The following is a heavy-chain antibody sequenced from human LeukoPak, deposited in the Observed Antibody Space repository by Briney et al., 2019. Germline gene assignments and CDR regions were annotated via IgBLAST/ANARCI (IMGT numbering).Heavy chain of an antibody. Sequence: GGSLRLSYAASGFSFSSYSMNWVRQAPGKGLEWVSSITSDSDYLSYADSVKGRFTISRDNAKNSLYLQMNSLRAEDTAVYYCASEPEAFDIWGQGTMVTVSS. CDR1: GFSFSSYS. CDR2: ITSDSDYL. V-gene: IGHV3-21*01. CDR3: ASEPEAFDI. J-gene: IGHJ3*02.